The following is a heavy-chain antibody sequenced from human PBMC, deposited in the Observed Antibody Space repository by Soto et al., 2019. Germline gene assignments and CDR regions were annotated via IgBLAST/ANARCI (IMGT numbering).Heavy chain of an antibody. V-gene: IGHV1-24*01. J-gene: IGHJ3*02. CDR3: ATNRLGYCSGGSCYFAFDI. D-gene: IGHD2-15*01. Sequence: GGSVKVSCKVSGYTLTELSMHWVRQAPGKGLDWMGGFDPEDGETIYAQKFQGRVTMTEDTSTDTAYMELSSLRSEDTAVYYCATNRLGYCSGGSCYFAFDIWGQGTMVTVSS. CDR2: FDPEDGET. CDR1: GYTLTELS.